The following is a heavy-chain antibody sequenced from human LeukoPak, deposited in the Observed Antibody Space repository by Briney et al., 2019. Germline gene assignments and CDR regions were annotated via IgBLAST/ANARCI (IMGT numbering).Heavy chain of an antibody. Sequence: SETLSLTCTVSGGSISTYYWSWIRQPPGKGLEWVGYIYPSGSTNYNPSLKSRVTISVDTSKNQFSLKLTSVTAADTAVYYCAAAGWDYYDSSGFSFDYWGQGTLVTVSS. V-gene: IGHV4-59*01. J-gene: IGHJ4*02. D-gene: IGHD3-22*01. CDR3: AAAGWDYYDSSGFSFDY. CDR1: GGSISTYY. CDR2: IYPSGST.